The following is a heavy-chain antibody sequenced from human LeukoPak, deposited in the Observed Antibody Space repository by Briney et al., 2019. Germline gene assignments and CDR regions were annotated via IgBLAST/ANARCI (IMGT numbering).Heavy chain of an antibody. CDR3: ARDNAVYCGGDCYLDY. V-gene: IGHV1-18*01. Sequence: ASVKVSCKASGYTFTSYGISWVRQAPGQGLEWMGWISAYNGNTNYAQKLQGRVTMTTDTSTSTAYMELRSLRSDDTAVYYCARDNAVYCGGDCYLDYWGQGTLVTVSS. CDR1: GYTFTSYG. CDR2: ISAYNGNT. D-gene: IGHD2-21*02. J-gene: IGHJ4*02.